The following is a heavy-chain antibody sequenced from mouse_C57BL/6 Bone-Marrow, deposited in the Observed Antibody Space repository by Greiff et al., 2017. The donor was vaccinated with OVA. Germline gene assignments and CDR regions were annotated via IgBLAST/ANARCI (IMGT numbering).Heavy chain of an antibody. CDR2: IYPGSGST. V-gene: IGHV1-55*01. Sequence: QVHVKQPGAELVKPGASVKMSCKASGYTFTSYWITWVKQRPGQGLAWIGDIYPGSGSTNYNEKFKSKATLTVDPSSSTAYMQLSSLTSEDSAVYYCARRGDYFDDWGQGTTLTVSS. J-gene: IGHJ2*01. CDR1: GYTFTSYW. CDR3: ARRGDYFDD.